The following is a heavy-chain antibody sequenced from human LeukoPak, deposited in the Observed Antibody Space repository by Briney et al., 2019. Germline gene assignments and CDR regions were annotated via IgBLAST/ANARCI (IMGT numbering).Heavy chain of an antibody. CDR3: AREMEPYGDYSRDAFDI. CDR1: GGSISITNW. CDR2: IYYSGST. J-gene: IGHJ3*02. D-gene: IGHD4-17*01. V-gene: IGHV4-4*02. Sequence: SETLSLTCGVSGGSISITNWWTWVRQPPGKGLEWIGYIYYSGSTNYNPSLKSRVTISVDTSKNQFSLKLSSVTAADTAVYYCAREMEPYGDYSRDAFDIWGQGTMVTVSS.